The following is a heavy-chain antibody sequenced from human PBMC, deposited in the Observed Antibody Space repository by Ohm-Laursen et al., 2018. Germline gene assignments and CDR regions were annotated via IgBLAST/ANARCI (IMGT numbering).Heavy chain of an antibody. J-gene: IGHJ5*02. CDR3: ARVSRGTLQSP. CDR1: GFIVSSTY. D-gene: IGHD5-24*01. CDR2: IYTGGST. Sequence: SLRLSCAASGFIVSSTYMDWVRQAPGKGLEYVAVIYTGGSTDYADSVKGRFTISRDNAKNSLYLQMNSLRAEDTAVYYCARVSRGTLQSPWGQGTLVTVSS. V-gene: IGHV3-53*01.